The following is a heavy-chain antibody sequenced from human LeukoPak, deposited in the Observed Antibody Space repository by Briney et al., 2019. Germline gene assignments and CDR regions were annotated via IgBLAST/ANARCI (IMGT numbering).Heavy chain of an antibody. V-gene: IGHV5-51*01. Sequence: GESLKISCKGSGYSFTSYWIGWVRQVPGKGLEWMGIVYPGDSDTRYSPSFQGQVTISADKSISTAYLQWSSLKASDTAMYYCARQGRRSLGAFDIWGQGTMVTVSS. CDR3: ARQGRRSLGAFDI. D-gene: IGHD1-26*01. CDR1: GYSFTSYW. J-gene: IGHJ3*02. CDR2: VYPGDSDT.